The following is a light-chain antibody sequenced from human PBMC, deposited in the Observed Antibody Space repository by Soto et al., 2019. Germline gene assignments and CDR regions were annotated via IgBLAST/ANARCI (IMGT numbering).Light chain of an antibody. CDR3: ATWDSSLSGGV. V-gene: IGLV1-51*02. CDR2: EDN. J-gene: IGLJ1*01. Sequence: QSALTQPPPVSAAPGQKVTISCSGSSSNIENNYVSWYRQLPGTAPTLLIYEDNKRPSGIPDRFSGSKSGTSATLGITGLETGDEADYYCATWDSSLSGGVFGTGTKVTVL. CDR1: SSNIENNY.